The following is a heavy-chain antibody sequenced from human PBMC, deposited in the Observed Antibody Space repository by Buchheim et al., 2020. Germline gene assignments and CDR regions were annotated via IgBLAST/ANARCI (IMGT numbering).Heavy chain of an antibody. CDR1: GGFISSSRYY. D-gene: IGHD1-26*01. CDR3: VLTGSGSYSLFDY. CDR2: MYYSGST. V-gene: IGHV4-39*01. Sequence: QLQLQESGPGLVKPSETLSLSCIVSGGFISSSRYYWGWIRQPPGKGLEWIGSMYYSGSTYYNPSLKSRVTISADTSKNQVSVTVSSVTAADTAMYYCVLTGSGSYSLFDYWGQGIL. J-gene: IGHJ4*02.